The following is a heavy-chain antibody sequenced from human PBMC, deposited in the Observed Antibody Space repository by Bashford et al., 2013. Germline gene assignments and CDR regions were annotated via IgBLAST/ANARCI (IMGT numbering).Heavy chain of an antibody. J-gene: IGHJ3*02. CDR2: ISGSSGST. V-gene: IGHV3-23*01. CDR3: AKDRDDYGDPECFDI. CDR1: GFILITC. D-gene: IGHD4-17*01. Sequence: GSLRLSCAASGFILITCHELGPPGSREGLEWVSAISGSSGSTYYADSVKGRFTISRDNSKDTLYLQMNSLRAEDTAVYYCAKDRDDYGDPECFDIWGLGTMVTVSS.